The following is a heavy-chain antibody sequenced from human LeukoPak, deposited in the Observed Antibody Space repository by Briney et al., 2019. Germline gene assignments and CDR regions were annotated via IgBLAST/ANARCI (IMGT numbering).Heavy chain of an antibody. D-gene: IGHD6-13*01. CDR1: GGSISSSNW. V-gene: IGHV4-4*02. J-gene: IGHJ4*02. Sequence: PSETLSLTCAVSGGSISSSNWWSWVRQPPGKGLEWIGEIYHSGSTNYNPSLKSRVTTSVDKSKNQFSLKLSSVTAADTAVYYCARNNGYSSSWSLLDYWGQGTLVTVSS. CDR2: IYHSGST. CDR3: ARNNGYSSSWSLLDY.